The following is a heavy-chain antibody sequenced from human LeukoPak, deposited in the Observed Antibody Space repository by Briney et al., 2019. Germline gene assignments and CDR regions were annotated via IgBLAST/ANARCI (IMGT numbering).Heavy chain of an antibody. V-gene: IGHV4-39*01. Sequence: PSETLSLTCTVSGGSISSSSYYWGWIRQPPGKGLEWIGSIYYSGSTYYNPSLKSRVTISVDTSKNQFSLKLSSVTAADTAVYYCARRGGSSPLFDYWGQGTLVTVSS. D-gene: IGHD3-16*01. CDR2: IYYSGST. CDR1: GGSISSSSYY. J-gene: IGHJ4*02. CDR3: ARRGGSSPLFDY.